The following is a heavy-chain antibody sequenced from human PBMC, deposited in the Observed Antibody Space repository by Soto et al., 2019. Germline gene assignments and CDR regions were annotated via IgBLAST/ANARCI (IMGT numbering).Heavy chain of an antibody. J-gene: IGHJ6*02. Sequence: QVQLVQSGAEVKKPGYSVKVSCGASGGTFISYPINWVRQAPGQGLEWMGGIIPFFGTSNYAQKFQGRVTITADESTSTAYMELRSLRSEDTAVYYCARVGHITNYGMAVGGQGTTVTVSS. CDR3: ARVGHITNYGMAV. V-gene: IGHV1-69*01. CDR2: IIPFFGTS. D-gene: IGHD1-26*01. CDR1: GGTFISYP.